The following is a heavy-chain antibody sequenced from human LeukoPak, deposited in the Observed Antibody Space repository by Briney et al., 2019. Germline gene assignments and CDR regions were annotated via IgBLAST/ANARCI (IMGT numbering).Heavy chain of an antibody. J-gene: IGHJ6*03. D-gene: IGHD4-11*01. CDR3: AREMTTVTPGYYYYYMDV. CDR1: GGSISSGDYY. Sequence: PSETLSLTCTVSGGSISSGDYYWSWIRQPPGKGLEWIGFIYYSGSTYYNPSLKSRVTISVDTSKNQFSLKLSSVTAADTAVYYCAREMTTVTPGYYYYYMDVWGKGTTVTVSS. V-gene: IGHV4-30-4*08. CDR2: IYYSGST.